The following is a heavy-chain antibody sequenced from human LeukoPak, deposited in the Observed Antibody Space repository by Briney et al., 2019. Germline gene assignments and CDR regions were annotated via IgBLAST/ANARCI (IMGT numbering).Heavy chain of an antibody. CDR3: GLEKQNPKCGGGGCYSYFFHS. V-gene: IGHV4-59*07. D-gene: IGHD2-15*01. CDR2: ISKGRNT. Sequence: SDPLSLTCSLCGGSISISYWTWIRQPPGKGLEGSGYISKGRNTNYNPSLKSRVTISVDTPKNQIALNLSSVTAADTAVYYCGLEKQNPKCGGGGCYSYFFHSWGRGTRDSVS. J-gene: IGHJ4*02. CDR1: GGSISISY.